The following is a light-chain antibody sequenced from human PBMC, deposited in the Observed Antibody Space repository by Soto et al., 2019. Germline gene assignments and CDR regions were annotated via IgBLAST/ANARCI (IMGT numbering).Light chain of an antibody. CDR1: TSNIGRNS. J-gene: IGLJ2*01. Sequence: QSVLTQPPSASETPGQRVTISCSGSTSNIGRNSVNRFRRLPGTTPKLLIHSSDQRPSGVPDRFAGSKSGASASLAISGLQSEDEADYYCAAWDDSLNVVLFGGGTKLTVL. CDR2: SSD. V-gene: IGLV1-44*01. CDR3: AAWDDSLNVVL.